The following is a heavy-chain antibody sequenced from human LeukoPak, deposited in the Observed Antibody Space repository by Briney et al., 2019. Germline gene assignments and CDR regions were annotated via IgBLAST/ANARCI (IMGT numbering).Heavy chain of an antibody. CDR3: ARVVPRDWFFDY. D-gene: IGHD3-9*01. CDR2: IRGSGGST. CDR1: GFTFSSYG. V-gene: IGHV3-23*01. J-gene: IGHJ4*02. Sequence: PGGSLRFSCVASGFTFSSYGMSWVRQAPGKGLEWVSSIRGSGGSTYYADSVKGRFTISRDNSKNTLYLQMNSLRAEDTAVYYCARVVPRDWFFDYWGQGTLVTVSS.